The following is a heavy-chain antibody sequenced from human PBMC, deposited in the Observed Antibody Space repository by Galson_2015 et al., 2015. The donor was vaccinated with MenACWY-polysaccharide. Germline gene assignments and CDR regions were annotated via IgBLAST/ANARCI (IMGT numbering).Heavy chain of an antibody. Sequence: SLRLSCAASEFTFSTYWMHWVRQAPGKGLVWVSRINGDGSSTSHADSVKGRFTISRDNAKNTLYLQMNSLRAEDTEVYYCARGGRGPYWYFDLWGRGTLVTVSS. V-gene: IGHV3-74*01. CDR2: INGDGSST. CDR1: EFTFSTYW. CDR3: ARGGRGPYWYFDL. J-gene: IGHJ2*01.